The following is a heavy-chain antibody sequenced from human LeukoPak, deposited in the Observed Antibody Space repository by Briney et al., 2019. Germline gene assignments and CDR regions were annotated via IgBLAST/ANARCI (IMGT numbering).Heavy chain of an antibody. J-gene: IGHJ4*02. CDR1: GYTFTSNG. D-gene: IGHD2-2*02. CDR2: VSAYNGNT. Sequence: ASVKVSCNASGYTFTSNGISWVRQAPGQGLEWMGWVSAYNGNTNYAQKLQGRVTMTTDTSTRTAYMGLRSLRSDDTAVYYCARGPQSVVPAAITFDYWGQGTLVTVSS. V-gene: IGHV1-18*01. CDR3: ARGPQSVVPAAITFDY.